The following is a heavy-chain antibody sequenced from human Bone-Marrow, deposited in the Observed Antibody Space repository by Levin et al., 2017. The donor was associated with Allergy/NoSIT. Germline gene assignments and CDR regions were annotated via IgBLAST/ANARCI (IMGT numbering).Heavy chain of an antibody. Sequence: SLTTSGVGVGWIRQPPAKAPEWLALIFWDDVRRYSPSLESRLTITKDTSKNQVVLTMTNMDTVDTATYYCARAHVGSYRYFGDWGQGTLVTVSS. J-gene: IGHJ4*02. V-gene: IGHV2-5*02. D-gene: IGHD3-16*01. CDR1: SLTTSGVG. CDR2: IFWDDVR. CDR3: ARAHVGSYRYFGD.